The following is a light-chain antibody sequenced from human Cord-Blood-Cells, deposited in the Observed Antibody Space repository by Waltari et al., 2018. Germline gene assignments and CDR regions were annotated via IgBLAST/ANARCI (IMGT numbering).Light chain of an antibody. CDR2: DVS. Sequence: QSALTQPRPVSGSPGQAVTISCTGTSSDVGGYNYVSWYQQHPGNAPKLMIYDVSKRPSGVPDRFSGSKSGNTASLTISGLQAEDEADDYCCSYAGSYTWVFGGGTKLTVL. CDR1: SSDVGGYNY. V-gene: IGLV2-11*01. CDR3: CSYAGSYTWV. J-gene: IGLJ3*02.